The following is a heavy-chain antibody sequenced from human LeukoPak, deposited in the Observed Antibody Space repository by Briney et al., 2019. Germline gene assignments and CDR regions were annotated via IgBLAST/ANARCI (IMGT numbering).Heavy chain of an antibody. D-gene: IGHD6-13*01. V-gene: IGHV3-21*01. CDR3: GRQAAPDY. CDR2: ISISSNNI. Sequence: GGSLRLSCVASGFNFNNYNMNWVRQAPGKGLEWVSSISISSNNIYYADSVKGRFTISRDNAKNSLYLQMNSLRAEDTAVYYCGRQAAPDYWGQGTLVTVSS. CDR1: GFNFNNYN. J-gene: IGHJ4*02.